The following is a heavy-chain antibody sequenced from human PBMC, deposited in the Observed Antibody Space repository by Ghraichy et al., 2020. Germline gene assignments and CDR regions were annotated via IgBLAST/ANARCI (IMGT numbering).Heavy chain of an antibody. Sequence: GGSLRLSCEASGFTFINSAMCWVRQAPGKGLKWVSTISAGGGSTYYADSVKGRFTISRDNSKNSLYLEMSSLRAEDTAVYYCAKRDLGSGRSYIVHWGQGTLVTFFS. CDR3: AKRDLGSGRSYIVH. CDR2: ISAGGGST. CDR1: GFTFINSA. J-gene: IGHJ4*02. D-gene: IGHD3-10*01. V-gene: IGHV3-23*01.